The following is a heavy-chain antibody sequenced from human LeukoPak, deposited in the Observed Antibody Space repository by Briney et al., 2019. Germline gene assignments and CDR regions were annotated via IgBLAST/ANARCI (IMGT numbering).Heavy chain of an antibody. CDR3: ARDPSTDAFDI. CDR1: GFTFSSYW. V-gene: IGHV3-74*01. CDR2: INSDGSST. Sequence: PGGSLRLSCAASGFTFSSYWMHWVRQAPGKGLVWVSRINSDGSSTSYADSVKGRFTISRDNAKNSLYLQMNSLRAEDTAVFYCARDPSTDAFDIWGQGTMVIVS. J-gene: IGHJ3*02.